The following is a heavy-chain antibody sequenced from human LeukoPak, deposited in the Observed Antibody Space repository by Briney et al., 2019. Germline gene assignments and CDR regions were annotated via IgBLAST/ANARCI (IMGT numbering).Heavy chain of an antibody. V-gene: IGHV3-21*01. Sequence: GGSLTLSCADSGFTFSSHTMNWVRQAPGKGLEWVSSISSSSTYIYYADSAKGRFTISRDNAKNSLYLQMNSLRAEDTAVYYCAREFSVLGNFDYWGQGTLVTLSS. CDR2: ISSSSTYI. CDR3: AREFSVLGNFDY. CDR1: GFTFSSHT. J-gene: IGHJ4*02. D-gene: IGHD3-10*02.